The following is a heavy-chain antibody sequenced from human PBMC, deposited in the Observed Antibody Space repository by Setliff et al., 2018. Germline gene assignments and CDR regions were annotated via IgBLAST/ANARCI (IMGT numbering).Heavy chain of an antibody. D-gene: IGHD2-8*01. Sequence: ASVKVSCKASGHIFNSYGISWVRQAPGQGLEWLGWISSYNGRTGYAQKFQESLTMTTDTSTDTAFLDLRSLRSDDTAIYYCSRLVRYCTTTTCQTLSGGEHWGPGTLVTVSS. CDR1: GHIFNSYG. CDR2: ISSYNGRT. CDR3: SRLVRYCTTTTCQTLSGGEH. J-gene: IGHJ1*01. V-gene: IGHV1-18*01.